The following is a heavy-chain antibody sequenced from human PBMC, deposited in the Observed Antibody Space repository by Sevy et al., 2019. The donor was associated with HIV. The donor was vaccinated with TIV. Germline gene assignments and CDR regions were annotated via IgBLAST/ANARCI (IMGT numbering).Heavy chain of an antibody. V-gene: IGHV3-48*03. D-gene: IGHD1-26*01. J-gene: IGHJ4*02. CDR2: ISSSGSTI. Sequence: GGSLRLSCAASGFTFSSYEMNWVRQAPGKGLEWVSYISSSGSTIYYADSVKGRFTISRDNAKNSLYLQMNSLRAEDTAVYYCARDGRGGSDPSGFDYWGQGTLVTVSS. CDR1: GFTFSSYE. CDR3: ARDGRGGSDPSGFDY.